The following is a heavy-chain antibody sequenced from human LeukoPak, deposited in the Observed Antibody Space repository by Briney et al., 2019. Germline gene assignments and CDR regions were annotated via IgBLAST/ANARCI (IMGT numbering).Heavy chain of an antibody. CDR1: GFTFSNYM. Sequence: GGSLRLSCAASGFTFSNYMMHWVRQAPGKGLVWVSRIKSDGITITYADSVKGRFTISRGNAKNTLYLQMNSLRAEDTAVYYCARGDWKYWGQGTLVTVSS. CDR2: IKSDGITI. D-gene: IGHD1-1*01. J-gene: IGHJ4*02. V-gene: IGHV3-74*01. CDR3: ARGDWKY.